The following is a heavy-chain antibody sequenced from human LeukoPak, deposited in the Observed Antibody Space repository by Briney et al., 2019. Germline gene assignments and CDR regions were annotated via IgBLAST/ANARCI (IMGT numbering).Heavy chain of an antibody. V-gene: IGHV1-69*01. CDR2: IIPIFGTA. J-gene: IGHJ6*03. CDR3: ARGSVRRFLDYMDV. Sequence: SVKVSCKASGGTFSSYAISWVRQAPGQGLEWMGGIIPIFGTANYAQKFQGRVTVTADESTSTAYMELSSLRSEGTAVYYCARGSVRRFLDYMDVWGKGTTVTVSS. D-gene: IGHD3-3*01. CDR1: GGTFSSYA.